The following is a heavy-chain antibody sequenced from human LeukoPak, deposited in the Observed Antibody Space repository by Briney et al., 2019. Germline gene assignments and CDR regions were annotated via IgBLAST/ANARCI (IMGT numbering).Heavy chain of an antibody. CDR2: INHSGST. D-gene: IGHD3-22*01. J-gene: IGHJ6*03. CDR3: ARGRMDSNYYYYYYMDV. CDR1: GGSFSGYY. V-gene: IGHV4-34*01. Sequence: SETLSLTCAVYGGSFSGYYWAWIRQPPGKGLEWIGEINHSGSTNYNPSLKSRVTISVDTSKNHFSLKPSSVTAADTAVYYCARGRMDSNYYYYYYMDVWAKGTTVTVSS.